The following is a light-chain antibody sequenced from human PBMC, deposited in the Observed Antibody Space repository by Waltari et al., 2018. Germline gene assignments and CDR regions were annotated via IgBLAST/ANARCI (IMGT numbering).Light chain of an antibody. Sequence: DIQITQSPSSLSASVGDRVTITCRASQSISNYLNWYQQKPGKAPKLLIYSASSLQSGVPSRFSGSGSGTDFTLTISSLQPEDFATYYCQKSSSTPPWTFGQGTKVEIK. J-gene: IGKJ1*01. CDR2: SAS. V-gene: IGKV1-39*01. CDR1: QSISNY. CDR3: QKSSSTPPWT.